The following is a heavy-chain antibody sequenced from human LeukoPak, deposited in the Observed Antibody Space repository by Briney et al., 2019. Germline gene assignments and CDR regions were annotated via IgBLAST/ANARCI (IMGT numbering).Heavy chain of an antibody. J-gene: IGHJ5*02. CDR2: IYYSGST. V-gene: IGHV4-39*07. Sequence: PSETLSLTCTVSGGSISSSSYYWGWIRQPPGKGLEWIGSIYYSGSTYYNPSLKSRVTISVDTSKNQFSLKLSSVTAADTAVYYCARGRSRWQQLKSGWFDPWGQGTLVTVSS. CDR1: GGSISSSSYY. D-gene: IGHD6-13*01. CDR3: ARGRSRWQQLKSGWFDP.